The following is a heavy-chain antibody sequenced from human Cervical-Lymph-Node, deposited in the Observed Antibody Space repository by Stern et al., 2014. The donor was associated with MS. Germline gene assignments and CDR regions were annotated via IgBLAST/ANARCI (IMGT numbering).Heavy chain of an antibody. Sequence: ESGPTLLKPTQTLTLTCSFSGFSLTTRDVAVGWIRQPPGKALEWLALIYWDDDERYSPSLKNRLSISKDTFRNRVVLTMTGMDPVDTGTYFCARRMVRSDYFDYWGQGILVTVSS. CDR3: ARRMVRSDYFDY. CDR2: IYWDDDE. J-gene: IGHJ4*02. V-gene: IGHV2-5*02. CDR1: GFSLTTRDVA. D-gene: IGHD3-10*01.